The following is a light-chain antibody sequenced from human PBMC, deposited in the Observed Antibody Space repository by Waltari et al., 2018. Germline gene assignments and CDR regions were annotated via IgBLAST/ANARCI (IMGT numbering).Light chain of an antibody. CDR1: GEYSAYT. J-gene: IGLJ3*02. CDR3: QTWGMNIQV. CDR2: VNRDGSH. V-gene: IGLV4-69*01. Sequence: QLVLTQSPSASASLGASVKLTCTLTGEYSAYTIAWHQLQPETGPRYLMNVNRDGSHDKADGIPERFSGSSAGAERYLIISRLQSDDEADYFCQTWGMNIQVFGGGTRLTVL.